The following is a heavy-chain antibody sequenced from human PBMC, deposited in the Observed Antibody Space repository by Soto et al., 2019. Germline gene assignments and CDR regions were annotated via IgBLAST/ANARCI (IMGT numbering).Heavy chain of an antibody. CDR2: INPNSGGT. D-gene: IGHD1-1*01. CDR3: ARGPQRANYYYYMDV. V-gene: IGHV1-2*04. CDR1: GYTFTGYY. Sequence: ASVKVSCKASGYTFTGYYMHWVRQAPGQGLEWMGWINPNSGGTNYAQKFQGWVTMTRDTSISTAYMELSRLRSDDTAVYYCARGPQRANYYYYMDVWGKGTTVTVSS. J-gene: IGHJ6*03.